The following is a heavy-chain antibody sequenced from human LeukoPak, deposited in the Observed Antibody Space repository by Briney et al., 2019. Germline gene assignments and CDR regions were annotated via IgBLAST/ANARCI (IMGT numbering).Heavy chain of an antibody. CDR2: IRGKAYGGTP. V-gene: IGHV3-49*03. CDR3: AKTLAFCGSGCYRPADS. CDR1: GFIFGDYG. J-gene: IGHJ4*02. D-gene: IGHD2-21*02. Sequence: GGSLRLSCIASGFIFGDYGVSWFRQAPGRGLEWVTFIRGKAYGGTPEYAASVKDRFSISRDDSKGIAYLQMNCLKIEDTGVYYRAKTLAFCGSGCYRPADSWGQGTLVTVSS.